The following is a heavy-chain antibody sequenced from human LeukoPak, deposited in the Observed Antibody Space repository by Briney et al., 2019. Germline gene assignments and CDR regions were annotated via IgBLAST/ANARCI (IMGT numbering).Heavy chain of an antibody. J-gene: IGHJ3*02. Sequence: SVKVSCKASGGTFSSYAISWVRQAPGQGLEWMGGIIPIFGTANYAQKFQGRVTITADESTSTAYMELSSLRSEDTAVYYCASPYYYDSSGPSAFDIWGQGTMVTVSS. V-gene: IGHV1-69*13. CDR2: IIPIFGTA. D-gene: IGHD3-22*01. CDR3: ASPYYYDSSGPSAFDI. CDR1: GGTFSSYA.